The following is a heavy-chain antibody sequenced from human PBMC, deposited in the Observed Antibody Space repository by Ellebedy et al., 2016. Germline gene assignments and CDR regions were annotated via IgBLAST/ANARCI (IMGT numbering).Heavy chain of an antibody. D-gene: IGHD3-16*01. CDR1: GYTFTSYH. CDR3: ARGGFKLWPGDVFDL. V-gene: IGHV1-46*01. Sequence: ASVKVSCKASGYTFTSYHMHRVRQAPGQGPEWMGIINVSGGITRYAEKFQGRVTMTRDTSTSTVYMELNSLRSEDTAVYYCARGGFKLWPGDVFDLWGQGTRVTVSS. J-gene: IGHJ3*01. CDR2: INVSGGIT.